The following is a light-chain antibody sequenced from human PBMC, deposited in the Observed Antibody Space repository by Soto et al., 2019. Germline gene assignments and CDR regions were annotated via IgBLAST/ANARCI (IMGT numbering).Light chain of an antibody. CDR3: QQYNNWPYT. Sequence: IPITQSPAALSLSPWDICTLSGTTSKSVSSNLAWYQQNTGQAPRLLIYAASARATGIPDRFSGSGPGTDFTLTISSLQSEDFAVYYCQQYNNWPYTFGQGPRWIS. J-gene: IGKJ2*01. CDR1: KSVSSN. CDR2: AAS. V-gene: IGKV3-15*01.